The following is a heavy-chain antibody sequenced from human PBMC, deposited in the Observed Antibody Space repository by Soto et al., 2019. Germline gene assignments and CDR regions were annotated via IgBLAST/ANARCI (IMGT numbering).Heavy chain of an antibody. CDR1: GDSVRSGSYY. CDR2: IYYSGTT. CDR3: ARTPGDGYNWYFDS. J-gene: IGHJ4*02. V-gene: IGHV4-61*01. Sequence: QVHLQESGPGLVKPSETLSLTCTVSGDSVRSGSYYWSWIRQPPGKGLEWIGYIYYSGTTNYNPSIKSRVTISIDTSRNQFSLKLSSVTAADTAVYYCARTPGDGYNWYFDSWGQGTLVTVSS. D-gene: IGHD5-12*01.